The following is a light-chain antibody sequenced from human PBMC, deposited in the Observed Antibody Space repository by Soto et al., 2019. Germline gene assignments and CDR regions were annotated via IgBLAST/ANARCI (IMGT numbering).Light chain of an antibody. J-gene: IGLJ2*01. CDR3: CSYAGSSTLGVV. V-gene: IGLV2-23*01. CDR1: SSDVGSYNL. CDR2: EGS. Sequence: QSALTQPASVSGSPGQSITISCTGTSSDVGSYNLVSWYQQHPGKAPKLMIYEGSKRPSGVSNRFSGPKSGNTASLTISGLQAEDEADYYCCSYAGSSTLGVVFGGGTKLTVL.